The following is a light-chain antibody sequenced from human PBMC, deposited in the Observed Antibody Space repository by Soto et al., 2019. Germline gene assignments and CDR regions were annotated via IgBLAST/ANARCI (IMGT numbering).Light chain of an antibody. CDR1: QSISSW. CDR3: QQYNSYWT. V-gene: IGKV1-5*03. CDR2: KAS. Sequence: DIQMTQSPSTLSASVGDRVTITCRASQSISSWLDWYQQKPGKAHKLLIYKASSLESGVPSRFSGSGSGTEFTLTISSLQPDDFATYYGQQYNSYWTFGQGTKVEIK. J-gene: IGKJ1*01.